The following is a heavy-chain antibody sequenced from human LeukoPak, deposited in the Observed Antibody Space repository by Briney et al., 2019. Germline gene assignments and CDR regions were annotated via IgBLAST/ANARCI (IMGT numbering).Heavy chain of an antibody. V-gene: IGHV1-69*06. J-gene: IGHJ3*02. Sequence: GASVKVSCKASGGTFRSFTINWVRQAPGQGLEWMGGIIPLFDTANYAQRFRGRVTITADKSTSTAYMDLSSLKSEDTAVYYCARLWGYHDTFDIWGQGTMVTVSS. D-gene: IGHD2-15*01. CDR2: IIPLFDTA. CDR1: GGTFRSFT. CDR3: ARLWGYHDTFDI.